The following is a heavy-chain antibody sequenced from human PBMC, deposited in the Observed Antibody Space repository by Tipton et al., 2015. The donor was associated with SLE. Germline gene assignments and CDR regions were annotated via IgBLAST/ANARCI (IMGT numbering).Heavy chain of an antibody. CDR1: GGTFSRYA. J-gene: IGHJ4*02. CDR2: IIPLFGTA. Sequence: QVQLVQSGAEVKKPGSSVKVSCKASGGTFSRYAISWVRQAPGQGLEWMGGIIPLFGTANYAQKFQGRVTFTADESSNTAYMELHSLRSEDTALFFCATTSHNSDSGGPDCWGQGTLVTVSS. D-gene: IGHD3-22*01. CDR3: ATTSHNSDSGGPDC. V-gene: IGHV1-69*01.